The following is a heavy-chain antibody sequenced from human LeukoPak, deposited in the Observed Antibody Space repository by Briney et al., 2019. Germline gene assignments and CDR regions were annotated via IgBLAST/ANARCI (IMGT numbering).Heavy chain of an antibody. D-gene: IGHD3-22*01. V-gene: IGHV3-21*01. CDR3: ARRRVSYYDSSGYYPDFDY. CDR1: GFPFSSYG. J-gene: IGHJ4*02. CDR2: ISSSSSYI. Sequence: GGSLRLSCAASGFPFSSYGMNWVRQAPGKGLEWVSSISSSSSYIYYADSVKGRFTISRDNAKNSLYLQMNSLRAEDTAVYYCARRRVSYYDSSGYYPDFDYWGQGTLVTVSS.